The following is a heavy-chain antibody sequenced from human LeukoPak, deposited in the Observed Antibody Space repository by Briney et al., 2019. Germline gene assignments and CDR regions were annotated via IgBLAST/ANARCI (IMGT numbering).Heavy chain of an antibody. V-gene: IGHV4-34*01. CDR1: GGSFSGYY. Sequence: SETLSLTCAVYGGSFSGYYWSWIRQPPGKGLEWIGGINHSGSTNYNPSLKSRVTISVDTSKNQFSLKLSSVTAADTAVYYCARGRIYYYDSSGYYYDYWGQGTLVTVSS. CDR2: INHSGST. CDR3: ARGRIYYYDSSGYYYDY. D-gene: IGHD3-22*01. J-gene: IGHJ4*02.